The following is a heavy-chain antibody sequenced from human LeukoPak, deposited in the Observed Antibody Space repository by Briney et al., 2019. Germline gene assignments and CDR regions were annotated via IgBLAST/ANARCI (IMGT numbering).Heavy chain of an antibody. Sequence: GASVKVSCKVSGYTLTELSMHWVRQAPGKGLEWMGGFDPEDGETIYAQKFQGRVTMTEDTSTDTACMELSSLRSEDTAVYYCATDRRDMVRGVIKYWGQGTLVTVSS. CDR2: FDPEDGET. V-gene: IGHV1-24*01. CDR3: ATDRRDMVRGVIKY. D-gene: IGHD3-10*01. CDR1: GYTLTELS. J-gene: IGHJ4*02.